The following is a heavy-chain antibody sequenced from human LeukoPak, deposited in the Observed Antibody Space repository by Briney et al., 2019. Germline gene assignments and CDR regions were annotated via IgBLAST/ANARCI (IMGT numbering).Heavy chain of an antibody. V-gene: IGHV3-11*01. CDR2: INSSGDTI. CDR1: GFTLSHYY. J-gene: IGHJ4*02. Sequence: GGSLRLSCAASGFTLSHYYMTWIRQAPGKGLEWLPCINSSGDTIYYADSVKGRFTVSRDNAENSLYLQMNSLRAEDTAMYYCARQGSEIDYWGQGTLVTVSS. CDR3: ARQGSEIDY.